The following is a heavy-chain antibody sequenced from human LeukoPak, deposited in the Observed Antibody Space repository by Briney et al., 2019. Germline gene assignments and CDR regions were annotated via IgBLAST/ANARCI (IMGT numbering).Heavy chain of an antibody. D-gene: IGHD1/OR15-1a*01. CDR3: ARAGDWNNFDY. V-gene: IGHV3-21*01. CDR2: ISSSGSGDNT. Sequence: GGSLRLSCAASGVTLSTYAMSWARQAPGKGLEWVSGISSSGSGDNTYYADSVKGRFTISRDNAKNSLYLQMNSLRAEDTAVYYCARAGDWNNFDYWGQGTLVTVSS. CDR1: GVTLSTYA. J-gene: IGHJ4*02.